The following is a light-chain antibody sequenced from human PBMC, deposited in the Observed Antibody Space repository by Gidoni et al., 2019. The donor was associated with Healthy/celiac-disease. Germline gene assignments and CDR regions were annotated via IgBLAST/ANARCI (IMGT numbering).Light chain of an antibody. V-gene: IGKV2-30*02. J-gene: IGKJ1*01. Sequence: DVVMTQSPLSLPVTLGQPASISCRSSQSLVHSDGNTYLNWFQQRPGQSPRRLSYKVSNRDSGVPDRFSGSGSGTDFTLKISRVEAEDVGVYYCMQGTHSWTFGQGTKVEIK. CDR2: KVS. CDR1: QSLVHSDGNTY. CDR3: MQGTHSWT.